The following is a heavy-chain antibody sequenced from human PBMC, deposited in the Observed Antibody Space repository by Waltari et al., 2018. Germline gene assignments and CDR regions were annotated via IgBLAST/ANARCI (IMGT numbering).Heavy chain of an antibody. V-gene: IGHV4-34*02. CDR3: ARGRLRPRPNFDY. CDR2: INDSGST. Sequence: QVQLQHWGAGLLKPSETLSLTCAVYGGSFSGYYWSWIRQPPGKGLEWIGEINDSGSTNYNPSLKSRVTISVDTSKNQFSLKLSSVTAADTAVYYCARGRLRPRPNFDYWGQGTQVTVSS. D-gene: IGHD5-12*01. J-gene: IGHJ4*02. CDR1: GGSFSGYY.